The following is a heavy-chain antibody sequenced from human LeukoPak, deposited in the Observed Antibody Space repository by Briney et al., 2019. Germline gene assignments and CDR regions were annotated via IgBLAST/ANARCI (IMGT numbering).Heavy chain of an antibody. Sequence: PSETLSLTCAVYGGSFSGYYWSWIRQPPGKGLEWIGEINHSGSTNYNPSLKSRVTISVDTSKNQFSLKLSSVTAADTAVYYCASRELPDYYGSGSPNWFDPWGQGTLVTVSS. CDR3: ASRELPDYYGSGSPNWFDP. V-gene: IGHV4-34*01. J-gene: IGHJ5*02. CDR2: INHSGST. CDR1: GGSFSGYY. D-gene: IGHD3-10*01.